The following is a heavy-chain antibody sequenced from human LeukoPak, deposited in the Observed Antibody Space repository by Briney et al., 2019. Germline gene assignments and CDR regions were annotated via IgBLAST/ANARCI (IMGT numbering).Heavy chain of an antibody. CDR3: ARGDSAYDYFDY. CDR1: GGSNSSYY. J-gene: IGHJ4*02. D-gene: IGHD5-12*01. Sequence: SETLSLTCTVSGGSNSSYYWSWIRQPPGKGLEWIGYIYYSGSTNYNPSLKSRVTISVDTSKNQFSLKLSSVTAADTAVYYCARGDSAYDYFDYWGQGTLVTVSS. CDR2: IYYSGST. V-gene: IGHV4-59*01.